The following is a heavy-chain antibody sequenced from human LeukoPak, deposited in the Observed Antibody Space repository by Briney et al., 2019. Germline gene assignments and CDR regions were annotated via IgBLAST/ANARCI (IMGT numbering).Heavy chain of an antibody. CDR3: ATSSRGTQDIAMVSYYYYYMDV. CDR2: IYSGGST. Sequence: GGSLRLSCAASGFTVSSNYMSWVRQAPGKGLEWVSVIYSGGSTYYADSVKGRFTISRDNSKNTLYLQMNSLRAEDTAVYYCATSSRGTQDIAMVSYYYYYMDVWGKGTTVTVSS. CDR1: GFTVSSNY. J-gene: IGHJ6*03. D-gene: IGHD5-18*01. V-gene: IGHV3-66*02.